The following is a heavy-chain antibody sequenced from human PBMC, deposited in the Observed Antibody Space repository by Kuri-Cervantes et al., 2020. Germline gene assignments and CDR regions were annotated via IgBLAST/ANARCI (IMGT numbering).Heavy chain of an antibody. CDR3: ARDRAVTTSSWFDP. CDR2: IYSGGST. J-gene: IGHJ5*02. Sequence: GGSLRLSCAASGFTVSSNYMSWVRQAPGKGLEWVSVIYSGGSTYYADSVKGRFTISRDNSKNTLHLQMNSLRAEDTAVYYCARDRAVTTSSWFDPWGQGTLVTVSS. V-gene: IGHV3-53*01. CDR1: GFTVSSNY. D-gene: IGHD4-17*01.